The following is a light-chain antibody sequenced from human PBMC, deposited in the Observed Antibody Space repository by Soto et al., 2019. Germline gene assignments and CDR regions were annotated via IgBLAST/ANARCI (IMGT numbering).Light chain of an antibody. CDR2: RNH. J-gene: IGLJ2*01. Sequence: QSVLTQSPSESATPGQRVTLSCSGSGSNIGTHAVNWYQQVPGTAPTLLIFRNHQRPSGVPDRFSGSKSGTSASLAISGPQSEDEADYYCAAWDDSLRAVVFGGGTQLTVL. CDR3: AAWDDSLRAVV. CDR1: GSNIGTHA. V-gene: IGLV1-44*01.